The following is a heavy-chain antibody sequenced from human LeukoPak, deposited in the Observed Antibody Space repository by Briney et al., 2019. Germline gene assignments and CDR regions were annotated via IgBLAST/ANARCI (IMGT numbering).Heavy chain of an antibody. Sequence: SETLSLTCTVSGGSISSSSYYWGWIRQLPGKGLEWIGSIYYSGSTYYNPSLKSRVTISVDTSKNQFSLKLSSVTAADTAVYYCARQGFIVVAPNWFDPWGQGTLVTVSS. CDR2: IYYSGST. CDR1: GGSISSSSYY. V-gene: IGHV4-39*01. CDR3: ARQGFIVVAPNWFDP. D-gene: IGHD2-2*01. J-gene: IGHJ5*02.